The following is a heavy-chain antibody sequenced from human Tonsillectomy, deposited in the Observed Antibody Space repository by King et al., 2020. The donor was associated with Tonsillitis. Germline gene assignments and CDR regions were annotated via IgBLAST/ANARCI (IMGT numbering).Heavy chain of an antibody. Sequence: VQLVESGGGLVKPGGSLRLSCAASGFTFSDYYMSWVRQAPGKGLVWVSYISSSGSYTVYADSVKGRLTISRDNAKNSLYLQMNSLRAEDTAVYYCARPLFGEQWLVPFDYWGQGTLVTVSS. CDR1: GFTFSDYY. J-gene: IGHJ4*02. CDR2: ISSSGSYT. D-gene: IGHD6-19*01. CDR3: ARPLFGEQWLVPFDY. V-gene: IGHV3-11*06.